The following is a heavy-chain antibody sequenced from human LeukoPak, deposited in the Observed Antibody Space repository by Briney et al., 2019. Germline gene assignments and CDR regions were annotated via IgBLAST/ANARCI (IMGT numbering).Heavy chain of an antibody. CDR1: GYTFTGYY. Sequence: ASVKVSCKASGYTFTGYYMHWVRQAPGQGLEWMGWINPNSGGTNYAQKFQGRVTMTRDTSISTAYMELSRLRSDDTAVYYCASITYYYDSSGYYRDYWGQGTLVTVSS. D-gene: IGHD3-22*01. V-gene: IGHV1-2*02. J-gene: IGHJ4*02. CDR3: ASITYYYDSSGYYRDY. CDR2: INPNSGGT.